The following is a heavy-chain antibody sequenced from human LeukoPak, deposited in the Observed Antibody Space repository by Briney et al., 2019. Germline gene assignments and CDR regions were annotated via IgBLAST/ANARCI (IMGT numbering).Heavy chain of an antibody. CDR1: GGSIRSYC. J-gene: IGHJ4*02. CDR3: ARTGSTVTMLYPFDH. Sequence: SETLSLTCTVSGGSIRSYCWSWIRQPPGKGLEGIGYIYYSGRTNYNPSLKSRVSISVDTSKNQFSLKLSSVTAADTAVYYCARTGSTVTMLYPFDHWGQGTLVTVSS. D-gene: IGHD4-17*01. CDR2: IYYSGRT. V-gene: IGHV4-59*01.